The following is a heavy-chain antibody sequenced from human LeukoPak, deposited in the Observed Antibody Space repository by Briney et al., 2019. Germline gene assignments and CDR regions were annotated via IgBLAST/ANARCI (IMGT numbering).Heavy chain of an antibody. J-gene: IGHJ5*02. D-gene: IGHD6-13*01. CDR3: ARKYSSSWAYNWFDP. Sequence: SETLSLTCAVSGGSISSSNWWSWVRQPPGKGLEWIGEIYHSGSTNYNPSLKSRVTISVDKSKNQFSLKLSSVTAADTAVYYCARKYSSSWAYNWFDPWGQGTLVTVSS. CDR2: IYHSGST. CDR1: GGSISSSNW. V-gene: IGHV4-4*02.